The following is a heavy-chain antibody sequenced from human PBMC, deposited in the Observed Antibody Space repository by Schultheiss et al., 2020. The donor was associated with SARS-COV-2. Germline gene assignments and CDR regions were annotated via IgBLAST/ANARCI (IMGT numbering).Heavy chain of an antibody. Sequence: GGSLRLSCAASGFTFSSYGMHWVRQAPGKGLEWVAVIWDDGSNKYYADSVKGRFTISRDNSKNTLYLQMNSLRAEDTAVYYCARGPGAGDLDYWGQGTLVTVSS. CDR2: IWDDGSNK. D-gene: IGHD7-27*01. V-gene: IGHV3-33*01. J-gene: IGHJ4*02. CDR1: GFTFSSYG. CDR3: ARGPGAGDLDY.